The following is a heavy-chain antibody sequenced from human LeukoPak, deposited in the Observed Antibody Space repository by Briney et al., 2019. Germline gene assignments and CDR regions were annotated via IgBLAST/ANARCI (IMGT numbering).Heavy chain of an antibody. V-gene: IGHV4-34*01. J-gene: IGHJ4*02. CDR3: ARRRRSLAVAGGYFDY. Sequence: SETLSLTCAVYGGSFSGYYGSCIRHPPGKGLEWGGEINHSGSTNYNPSLKSRVTISVGTSKNQFSLKLSSVTAADTAVYYCARRRRSLAVAGGYFDYWGQGTLVTVSS. D-gene: IGHD6-19*01. CDR1: GGSFSGYY. CDR2: INHSGST.